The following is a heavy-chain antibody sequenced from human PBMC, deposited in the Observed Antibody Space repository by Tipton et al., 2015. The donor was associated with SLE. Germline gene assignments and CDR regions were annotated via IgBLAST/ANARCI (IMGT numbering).Heavy chain of an antibody. CDR2: IYYSGTT. Sequence: TLSLTCAVSGDSNSRGGYSWNWVRQFPEKGLEWIGYIYYSGTTFYNPSLSSRLTISVDTSKNQFSLRLSSATAADTAFYFCARGRFSSAWYRDEHFDSWGQGTLVTVSS. CDR3: ARGRFSSAWYRDEHFDS. V-gene: IGHV4-31*11. CDR1: GDSNSRGGYS. J-gene: IGHJ4*02. D-gene: IGHD6-19*01.